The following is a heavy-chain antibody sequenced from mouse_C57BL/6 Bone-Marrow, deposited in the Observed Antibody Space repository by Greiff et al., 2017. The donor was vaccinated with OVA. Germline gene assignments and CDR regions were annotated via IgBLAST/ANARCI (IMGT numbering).Heavy chain of an antibody. CDR2: IWSGGST. J-gene: IGHJ3*01. CDR3: ARGSYYDYDVFAY. Sequence: VQLVESGPGLVQPSQSLSITCTVSGFSLTSYGVHWVRQSPGTGLEWLGVIWSGGSTDYNAAFISRLSISKDNSKSQVFFKMNSLRANDTAIYYYARGSYYDYDVFAYWGQGTLVTVSA. CDR1: GFSLTSYG. D-gene: IGHD2-4*01. V-gene: IGHV2-2*02.